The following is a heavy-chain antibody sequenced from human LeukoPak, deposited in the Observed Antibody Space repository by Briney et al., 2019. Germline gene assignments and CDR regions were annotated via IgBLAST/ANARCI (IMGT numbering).Heavy chain of an antibody. J-gene: IGHJ3*02. Sequence: GGSLRLSCAASAFTFSSYGMHWVRQAPGKGLEWVAFIKGDGSAKKYVDSVKGRFTISRDNAKNSLFLQMNSLRAEDTAVYYCARDRGWIQHDIWGQGTMVTVSS. CDR1: AFTFSSYG. D-gene: IGHD5-18*01. V-gene: IGHV3-7*01. CDR3: ARDRGWIQHDI. CDR2: IKGDGSAK.